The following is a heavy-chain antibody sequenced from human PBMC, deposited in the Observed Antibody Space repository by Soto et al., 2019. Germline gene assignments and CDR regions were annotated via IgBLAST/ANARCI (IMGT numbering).Heavy chain of an antibody. V-gene: IGHV3-74*01. CDR3: AREYFGVLTGYYHDY. J-gene: IGHJ4*02. D-gene: IGHD3-9*01. Sequence: EVQLVESGGGLVQSGGSLGLSCVASGFSFRSYWMHWVRQAPGKGLVWVARISSDGTTTTYADSANVRFTVSRDNAANTLYLLMSSLRAEDTAVYYCAREYFGVLTGYYHDYWGQGALGTVSS. CDR1: GFSFRSYW. CDR2: ISSDGTTT.